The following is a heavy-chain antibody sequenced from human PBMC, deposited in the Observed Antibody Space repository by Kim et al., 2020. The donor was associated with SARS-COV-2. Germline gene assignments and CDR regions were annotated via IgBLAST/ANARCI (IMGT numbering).Heavy chain of an antibody. V-gene: IGHV3-23*01. Sequence: YYADSVTGRFTNSRENSNNTLYLQMTSLRAEDTAVYFCARDRNYFYGMDVWGQGTTVTVSS. J-gene: IGHJ6*02. CDR3: ARDRNYFYGMDV.